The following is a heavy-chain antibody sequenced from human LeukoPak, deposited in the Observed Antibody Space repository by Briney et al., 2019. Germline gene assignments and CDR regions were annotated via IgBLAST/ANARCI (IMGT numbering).Heavy chain of an antibody. CDR1: GGSISSGDYY. V-gene: IGHV4-30-4*01. CDR3: ARVTPSYCSSTSCLPAYFQH. J-gene: IGHJ1*01. Sequence: PSQTLSLTCTVSGGSISSGDYYWSWIRQPPGKGLEWIGYIYYSGSTYYNPSLESRVTISVDTSKNQFSLKLSSVTAADTAVYYCARVTPSYCSSTSCLPAYFQHWGQGTLVTVSS. D-gene: IGHD2-2*01. CDR2: IYYSGST.